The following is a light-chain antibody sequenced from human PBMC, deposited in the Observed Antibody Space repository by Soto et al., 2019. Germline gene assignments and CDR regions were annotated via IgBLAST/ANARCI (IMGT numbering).Light chain of an antibody. CDR3: QESYNTVT. J-gene: IGKJ3*01. CDR2: AAS. CDR1: QNINSY. V-gene: IGKV1-39*01. Sequence: DIQMTQSPSSLSASAGDRVTISCRASQNINSYLNWYQQKPGRAPKLLIYAASYLQSGAPSRFSGTGSGTDFTLTISSLQPEDLATYYCQESYNTVTFGPGTKVDIK.